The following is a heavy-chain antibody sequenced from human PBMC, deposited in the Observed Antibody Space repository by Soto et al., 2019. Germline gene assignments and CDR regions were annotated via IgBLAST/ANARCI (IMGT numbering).Heavy chain of an antibody. Sequence: GGSLRLSCAASGFTVSSNYMSWVRQAPGKGLEWVSVIYSGGSTYYADSVKGRFTISRDNSKNTLYLQMNSLRAEDTAVYYCAKDLRYCSSTSCYEYYFDYWGQGTLVTVSS. D-gene: IGHD2-2*01. CDR2: IYSGGST. CDR3: AKDLRYCSSTSCYEYYFDY. V-gene: IGHV3-66*01. CDR1: GFTVSSNY. J-gene: IGHJ4*02.